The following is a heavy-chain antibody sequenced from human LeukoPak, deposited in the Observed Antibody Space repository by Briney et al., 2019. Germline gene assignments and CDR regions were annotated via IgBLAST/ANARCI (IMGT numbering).Heavy chain of an antibody. CDR2: ISSSGSYI. V-gene: IGHV3-21*01. J-gene: IGHJ6*03. CDR1: GFMFASVG. CDR3: ARDQAYMDV. Sequence: GGTLRLSCVASGFMFASVGMNWVRQAPGKGLEWVSSISSSGSYIYYADSVKGRFTISRDNAKNSLYLQMNSLRAEDTAVYYCARDQAYMDVWGKGTTVTVSS.